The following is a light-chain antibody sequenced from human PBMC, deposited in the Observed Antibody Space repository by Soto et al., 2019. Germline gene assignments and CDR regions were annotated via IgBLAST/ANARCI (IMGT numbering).Light chain of an antibody. CDR3: QQYHLSPLT. Sequence: EIVLTQSPGTLSVAPGETARLSCRTSEPIINNFVAWYQQRPGQVPKLLLYGVFTRVSGLPDRFRGSGYGTEFTLTIARVEPEDFAVYFCQQYHLSPLTCGGGTQVQMK. V-gene: IGKV3-20*01. J-gene: IGKJ4*01. CDR1: EPIINNF. CDR2: GVF.